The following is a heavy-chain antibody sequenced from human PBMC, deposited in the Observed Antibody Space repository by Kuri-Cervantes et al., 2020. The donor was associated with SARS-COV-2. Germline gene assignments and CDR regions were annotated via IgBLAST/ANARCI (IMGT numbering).Heavy chain of an antibody. Sequence: GGSLRLSCSASGFTLGAHNMIWVRQAPGKGLEWVSAISASGAYIYYADSVKGRVTISRDNSKSTLYLQLNSLRPEDTAVYYCARSSDTATERELDYWGQGTLVTVSS. V-gene: IGHV3-21*01. CDR3: ARSSDTATERELDY. J-gene: IGHJ4*02. CDR1: GFTLGAHN. CDR2: ISASGAYI. D-gene: IGHD5-18*01.